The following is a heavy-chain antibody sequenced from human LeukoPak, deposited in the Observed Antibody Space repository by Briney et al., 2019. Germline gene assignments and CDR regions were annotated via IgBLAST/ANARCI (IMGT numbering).Heavy chain of an antibody. CDR1: GYSFTSYW. V-gene: IGHV5-51*01. CDR2: IYPGDSDT. CDR3: XRPGEGSSRPYYFDY. J-gene: IGHJ4*02. D-gene: IGHD6-13*01. Sequence: GESLKISCKGSGYSFTSYWIGWVRQMPGKGLEWMGIIYPGDSDTRYSPSFQGQVTTSADKSISTAYLQWSSLKASATPMYSRXRPGEGSSRPYYFDYWGQGTLVTVSS.